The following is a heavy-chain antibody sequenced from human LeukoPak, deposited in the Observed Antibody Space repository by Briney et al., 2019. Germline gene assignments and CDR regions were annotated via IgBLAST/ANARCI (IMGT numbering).Heavy chain of an antibody. CDR2: TDHDGGDT. J-gene: IGHJ4*02. Sequence: PGGSLRLSCVASEFIFRSYWIHWLRQAPGEGPVWISRTDHDGGDTLYAESVKGRFTISRDNAKNSLYLQMNSLRAEDTAVYYCAKDTYDSGWYYFDYWGQGTLVTVSS. D-gene: IGHD6-19*01. CDR1: EFIFRSYW. CDR3: AKDTYDSGWYYFDY. V-gene: IGHV3-74*01.